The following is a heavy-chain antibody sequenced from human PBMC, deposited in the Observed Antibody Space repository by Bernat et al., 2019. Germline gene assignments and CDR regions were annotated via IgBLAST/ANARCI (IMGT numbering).Heavy chain of an antibody. CDR3: TTDSEGWEPLTPLDY. V-gene: IGHV3-15*07. Sequence: EVQLVESGGGLVKPGGSLRLSCAASGFTFSNAWMNWVRQAPGKGLEWVGRIKSKTDGGTTNCAAHVKGRFTISRDDANNTLYLQMNSLKTEDTAVYYCTTDSEGWEPLTPLDYWGQGTLVTVSS. CDR2: IKSKTDGGTT. D-gene: IGHD2-15*01. CDR1: GFTFSNAW. J-gene: IGHJ4*02.